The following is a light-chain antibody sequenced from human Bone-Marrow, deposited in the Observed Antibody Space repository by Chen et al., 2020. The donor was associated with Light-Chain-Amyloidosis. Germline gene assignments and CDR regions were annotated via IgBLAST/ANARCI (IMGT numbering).Light chain of an antibody. CDR1: SSDVGGDNH. CDR3: SSYTITNTLV. CDR2: EVT. J-gene: IGLJ1*01. Sequence: QSALTQPASVSGSPGQSITISCTGTSSDVGGDNHFSWYQQHPDKAPKLMIYEVTNRPSWVPDRFSGYKSENTASLTISGLQTEDEADYFCSSYTITNTLVFGSGTRVTVL. V-gene: IGLV2-14*01.